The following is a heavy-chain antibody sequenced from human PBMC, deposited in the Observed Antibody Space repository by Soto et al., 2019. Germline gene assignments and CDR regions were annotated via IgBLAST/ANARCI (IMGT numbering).Heavy chain of an antibody. Sequence: QITLKESGPTLVKPTQTVTLTCTFSGFSLSTSGVGVGWIRQPPGKALEWLALLYWNDHKRYSPSLKSRLTIPKDTAKDQVIRIMARMDPVDTATYYCAHKWLRLYCSCGCCYTTGGGWFDPWGQGTLVTVSS. CDR2: LYWNDHK. V-gene: IGHV2-5*01. CDR3: AHKWLRLYCSCGCCYTTGGGWFDP. J-gene: IGHJ5*02. CDR1: GFSLSTSGVG. D-gene: IGHD2-15*01.